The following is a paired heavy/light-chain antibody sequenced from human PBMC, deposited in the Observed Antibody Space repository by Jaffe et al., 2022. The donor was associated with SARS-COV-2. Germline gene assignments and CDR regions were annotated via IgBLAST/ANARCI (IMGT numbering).Light chain of an antibody. CDR1: SGSVSSTYY. V-gene: IGLV8-61*01. CDR3: VLYMGDGSWV. CDR2: NTN. Sequence: QTVVTQEPSFSVSPGGTVTLTCGLSSGSVSSTYYPCWYQQTPGQPPRTLIYNTNTRSSGVPDRFSGSILGNKAALTITGAQADDECDYYCVLYMGDGSWVFGGGTKLTVL. J-gene: IGLJ3*02.
Heavy chain of an antibody. CDR2: IYHSGNT. CDR3: ARGCTGASCFYNWFDP. V-gene: IGHV4-38-2*02. D-gene: IGHD2-15*01. CDR1: GYSISRGYY. Sequence: QVQLQESGPGLVKPSETLSLTCTVSGYSISRGYYWGWIRQPPGKGLEWIGNIYHSGNTYYNPSLDSRATITIDTSKNQFSLKLTSVTAADTAVYYCARGCTGASCFYNWFDPWGQGTLVTVSS. J-gene: IGHJ5*02.